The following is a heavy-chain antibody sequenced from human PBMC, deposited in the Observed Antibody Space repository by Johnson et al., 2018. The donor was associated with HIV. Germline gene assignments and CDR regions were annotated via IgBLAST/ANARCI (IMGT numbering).Heavy chain of an antibody. CDR1: GFTFSSYG. CDR2: IRYDGTNK. D-gene: IGHD3-10*01. Sequence: QVQLVESGGGVVQRGGSLRLSCVASGFTFSSYGMHWVRQAPGKGLEWVAFIRYDGTNKYYADSVKGRFTISRDNAKNSLYLQMNSLRAEDTAVYYCASPDYERYYGAFDIWGQGTMVTVSS. CDR3: ASPDYERYYGAFDI. J-gene: IGHJ3*02. V-gene: IGHV3-30*02.